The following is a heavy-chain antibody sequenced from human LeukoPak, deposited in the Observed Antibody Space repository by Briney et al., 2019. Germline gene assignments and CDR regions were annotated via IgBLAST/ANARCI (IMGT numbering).Heavy chain of an antibody. CDR3: ARDRAYKSFDC. J-gene: IGHJ4*02. V-gene: IGHV3-7*04. CDR1: GFTFSSSW. Sequence: GGSLRLSCAASGFTFSSSWMTWVRQAPGKGLEWVATIKPDGSEGSYVDSVKGRFTISRDNAKNSLFLQMISLRAEDTAVYYCARDRAYKSFDCWGQGALVTVSS. D-gene: IGHD3-16*01. CDR2: IKPDGSEG.